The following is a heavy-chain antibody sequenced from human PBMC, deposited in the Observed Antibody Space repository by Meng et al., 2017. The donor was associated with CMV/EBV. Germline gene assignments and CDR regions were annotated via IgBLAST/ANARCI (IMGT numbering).Heavy chain of an antibody. V-gene: IGHV4-34*01. Sequence: SETLSLTCAVYGGSFSGYYWSWIRQPPGKGLEWIGEINHSGSTNYNPSLKSRVTISVDTSKNQFSLKLSSVTAADTAVYYCARGLKAWFDPWGQGTLVTSPQ. J-gene: IGHJ5*02. CDR2: INHSGST. CDR1: GGSFSGYY. CDR3: ARGLKAWFDP.